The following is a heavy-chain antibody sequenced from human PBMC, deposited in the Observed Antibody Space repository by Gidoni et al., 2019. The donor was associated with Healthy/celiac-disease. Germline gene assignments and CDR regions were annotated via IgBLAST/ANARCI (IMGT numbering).Heavy chain of an antibody. Sequence: QVQLVASGGGVVQPGRSLRLSCAASVFTFSSSGLHWVRQAPGKGLEWVSGRSNEGSNKYDADAVKGRFTISRNNSKNTLYLQMNSLRAEDTAVYYCAKSMGAGSNDFYDYYGMDVWGQGTTVTVSS. CDR1: VFTFSSSG. CDR3: AKSMGAGSNDFYDYYGMDV. J-gene: IGHJ6*02. D-gene: IGHD4-4*01. CDR2: RSNEGSNK. V-gene: IGHV3-30*18.